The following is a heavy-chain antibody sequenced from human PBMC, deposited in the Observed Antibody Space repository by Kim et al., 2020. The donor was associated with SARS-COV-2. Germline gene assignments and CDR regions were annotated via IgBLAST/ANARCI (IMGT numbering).Heavy chain of an antibody. CDR2: ISSSGSDI. Sequence: GGSLRLSCAASGFTLSSYSMNWVRQAPGKGLEWVSYISSSGSDIYYADSVKGRFTISRDNAKNSVYLQMNSLRDEDTAVYYCARDLLGRELLGFDYWGQG. CDR1: GFTLSSYS. CDR3: ARDLLGRELLGFDY. D-gene: IGHD1-26*01. J-gene: IGHJ4*02. V-gene: IGHV3-48*02.